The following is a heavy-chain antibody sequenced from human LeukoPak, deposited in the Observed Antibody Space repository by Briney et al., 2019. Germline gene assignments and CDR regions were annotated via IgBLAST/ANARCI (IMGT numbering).Heavy chain of an antibody. CDR1: GFNFDTYG. Sequence: GRSLRLSCAASGFNFDTYGLSWVRQAPGKGLEWVSSISASGVTSESADSMKGRFTISRDNSRDTLYLQMESLRADDTAVYYCAKIDYCSGGGCYSKWFDYWGQGTLVTVSS. J-gene: IGHJ4*02. V-gene: IGHV3-23*01. CDR3: AKIDYCSGGGCYSKWFDY. D-gene: IGHD2-15*01. CDR2: ISASGVTS.